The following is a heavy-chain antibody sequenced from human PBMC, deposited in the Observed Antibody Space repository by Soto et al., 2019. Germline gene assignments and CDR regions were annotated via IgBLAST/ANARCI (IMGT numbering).Heavy chain of an antibody. CDR1: GFTFDDYA. Sequence: GGSLRLSCAASGFTFDDYAMHWVRQAPGKGLEWVSGINWNSGSIGYADSVKGRLTISRDNAKTSLYLQMNSLRAEDTALYYCAKDRGSGSYAANYYYGMDVWGQGTTVTVSS. CDR3: AKDRGSGSYAANYYYGMDV. J-gene: IGHJ6*02. D-gene: IGHD3-10*01. CDR2: INWNSGSI. V-gene: IGHV3-9*01.